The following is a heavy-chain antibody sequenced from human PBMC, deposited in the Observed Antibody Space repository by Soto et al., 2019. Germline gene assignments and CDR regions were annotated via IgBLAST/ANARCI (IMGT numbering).Heavy chain of an antibody. Sequence: SETLSLTCTVSGGSISSSSYYWGWIRQPPGKGLEWIGSIYYSGSTYYNPSLKSRVTISVDTSKNQFSLKLSSVTAADTAVYYCVRQERVTNYYYYGMDVWGQGTTVTVSS. V-gene: IGHV4-39*01. D-gene: IGHD3-3*01. CDR2: IYYSGST. CDR3: VRQERVTNYYYYGMDV. J-gene: IGHJ6*02. CDR1: GGSISSSSYY.